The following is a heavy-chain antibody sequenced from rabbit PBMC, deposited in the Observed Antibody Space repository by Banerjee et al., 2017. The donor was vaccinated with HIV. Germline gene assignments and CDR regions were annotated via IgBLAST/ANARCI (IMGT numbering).Heavy chain of an antibody. J-gene: IGHJ4*01. D-gene: IGHD6-1*01. Sequence: QSLEESGGDLVKPGASLTLTCTASGFSFSSSYYMCWVRQAPGKGLEWIGCIYPGSFDSTVYASWAKGRFTISRTSSTTVTLQVTSLTAADTATYFCVREAGYAGYGDGNLWGPGTLVTVS. CDR2: IYPGSFDST. CDR1: GFSFSSSYY. V-gene: IGHV1S40*01. CDR3: VREAGYAGYGDGNL.